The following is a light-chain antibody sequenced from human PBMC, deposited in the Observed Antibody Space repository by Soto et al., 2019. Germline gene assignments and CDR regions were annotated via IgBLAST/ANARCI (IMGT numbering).Light chain of an antibody. CDR1: QDINNY. J-gene: IGKJ5*01. V-gene: IGKV1-5*01. Sequence: QIIKSAYSPSACAVDIVTITSQASQDINNYLNWYQQKPGKAPKLLIYDASSLESGVPSRFSGSGSGTEFTLTISSLQPDDFATYCCQHDHSCSIRFGQGTRLAIK. CDR2: DAS. CDR3: QHDHSCSIR.